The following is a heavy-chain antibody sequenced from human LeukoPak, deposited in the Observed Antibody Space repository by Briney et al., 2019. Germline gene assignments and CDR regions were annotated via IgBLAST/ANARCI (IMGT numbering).Heavy chain of an antibody. CDR1: GFSFTSFA. Sequence: GGSLRLSCAASGFSFTSFAMSWVRQAPGKGLEWVSGIDDSGDSTYYADSVRGRFTISRDNSKNTLYLQMSSLRAEDTAIYYCAKDRAGRRWLHFPFDSWGQGTLVTVSS. CDR3: AKDRAGRRWLHFPFDS. CDR2: IDDSGDST. J-gene: IGHJ4*02. D-gene: IGHD5-24*01. V-gene: IGHV3-23*01.